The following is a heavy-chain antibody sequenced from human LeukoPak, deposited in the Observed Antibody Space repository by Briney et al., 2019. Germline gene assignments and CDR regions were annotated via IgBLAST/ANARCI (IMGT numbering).Heavy chain of an antibody. J-gene: IGHJ4*02. V-gene: IGHV1-2*02. CDR1: GYTFTCYY. D-gene: IGHD2-2*01. Sequence: ASVKVSCKASGYTFTCYYMHWVRQAPGQGREWMGWINPNSGGTNYAQKFQGRVTMTRDTSISTAYMELSRLRSDDTAVYYCARGDIVVVPAAMDLDYWGQGTLVTVSS. CDR3: ARGDIVVVPAAMDLDY. CDR2: INPNSGGT.